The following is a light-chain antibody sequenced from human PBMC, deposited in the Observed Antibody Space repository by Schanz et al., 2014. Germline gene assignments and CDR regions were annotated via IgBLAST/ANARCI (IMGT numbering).Light chain of an antibody. CDR2: EVS. V-gene: IGLV2-8*01. J-gene: IGLJ2*01. CDR1: SSDVGGYNY. CDR3: SSYAGSSTLV. Sequence: QSVLTQPPSASGSPGQSVTISCTGTSSDVGGYNYVSWYQQHPGKAPKLMIYEVSQRPSGVPDRFSGSKSGNTASLTVSGLQAEDEADYYCSSYAGSSTLVFGGGTQLTVL.